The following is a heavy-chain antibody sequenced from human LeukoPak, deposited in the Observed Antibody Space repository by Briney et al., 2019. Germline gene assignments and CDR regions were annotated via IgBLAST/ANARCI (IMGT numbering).Heavy chain of an antibody. V-gene: IGHV4-34*01. CDR3: AITTVVTPNWFDP. CDR2: INHSGST. J-gene: IGHJ5*02. Sequence: SETLSLTCAVYGGSFSGYYWSWIRQPPGKGLEWIGEINHSGSTNYNPSLKSRVTISVDTSKNQFSLKLSSVTAADTAVYYCAITTVVTPNWFDPWGQGTLVTVSS. CDR1: GGSFSGYY. D-gene: IGHD4-23*01.